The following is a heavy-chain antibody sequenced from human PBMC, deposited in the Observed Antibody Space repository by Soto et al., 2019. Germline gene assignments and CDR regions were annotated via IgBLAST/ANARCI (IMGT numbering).Heavy chain of an antibody. J-gene: IGHJ4*02. CDR1: GYTFTSYD. Sequence: ASVKVSCKASGYTFTSYDINWVRQATGQGLEWMGWMNPNSGNTGYAQKFQGRVTITADESTSTAYMELSSLRSEDTAVYYCARSYYDSSGYDFDYWGQGTLVTVSS. V-gene: IGHV1-8*01. CDR3: ARSYYDSSGYDFDY. CDR2: MNPNSGNT. D-gene: IGHD3-22*01.